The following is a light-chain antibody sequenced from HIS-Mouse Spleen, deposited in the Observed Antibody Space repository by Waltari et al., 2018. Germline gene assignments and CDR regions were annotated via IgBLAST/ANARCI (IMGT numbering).Light chain of an antibody. J-gene: IGLJ2*01. CDR1: KVGDKY. CDR3: QAWDSSYSV. V-gene: IGLV3-1*01. CDR2: QDS. Sequence: SYELTQPPSVSVSPGQTASITCSGDKVGDKYACWYQQKPGRSPVLVIYQDSKRPSGIPERFSGSNSGNTATLTISGTQAMDEADYYCQAWDSSYSVFGGGTKLTVL.